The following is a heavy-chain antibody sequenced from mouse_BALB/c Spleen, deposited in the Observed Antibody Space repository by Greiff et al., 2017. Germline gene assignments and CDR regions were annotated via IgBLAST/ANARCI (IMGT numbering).Heavy chain of an antibody. D-gene: IGHD1-1*01. CDR2: ISSGGST. V-gene: IGHV5-6-5*01. CDR3: ARGGDYYGSRNYYAMDY. J-gene: IGHJ4*01. CDR1: GFTFSSYA. Sequence: EVMLVESGGGLVKPGGSLKLSCAASGFTFSSYAMSWVRQTPEKRLEWVASISSGGSTYYPDSVKGRFTISRDNARNILYLQMSSLRSEDTAMYYCARGGDYYGSRNYYAMDYWGQGTSVTVSS.